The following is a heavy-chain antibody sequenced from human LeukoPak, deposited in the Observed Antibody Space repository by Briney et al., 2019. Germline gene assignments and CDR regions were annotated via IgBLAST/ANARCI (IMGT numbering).Heavy chain of an antibody. D-gene: IGHD3-10*01. CDR1: GFTFRDYS. CDR2: MSSRGTYI. CDR3: ARELSWGFSFDY. J-gene: IGHJ4*02. Sequence: GGSLRLSCAASGFTFRDYSMNWARHVPGKGLEWISSMSSRGTYIYYADAVKGRFTISRDNTQSSVFLQMNSLRVDDTAIYYCARELSWGFSFDYWGQGTLVTVPS. V-gene: IGHV3-21*01.